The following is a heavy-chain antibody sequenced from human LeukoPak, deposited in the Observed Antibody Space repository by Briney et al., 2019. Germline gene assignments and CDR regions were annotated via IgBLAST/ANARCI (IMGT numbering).Heavy chain of an antibody. J-gene: IGHJ4*02. V-gene: IGHV3-30-3*01. Sequence: PGRSLRLSCAASGFTFSSYAMHWVRQAPGKGLEWVAVISYDGSNKYYADSVKGRFTISRDNSKNTLYLQMNSLRAEDTAVYYCAREDSGYSRSGEPDYWGQARLVTVSS. D-gene: IGHD3-22*01. CDR3: AREDSGYSRSGEPDY. CDR1: GFTFSSYA. CDR2: ISYDGSNK.